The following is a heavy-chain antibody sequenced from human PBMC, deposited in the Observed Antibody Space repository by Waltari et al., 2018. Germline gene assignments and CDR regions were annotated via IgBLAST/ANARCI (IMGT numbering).Heavy chain of an antibody. CDR3: ARHKFAELRYFDWSPGVYGMDV. V-gene: IGHV5-51*01. Sequence: EVQLVQSGAEVKKPGESLKISCKGSGYSFTSYWIGWVRQMPGKGLEWMGIIYPGDSDTRYSPSFQGQVTISADKSISTAYLQWSSLKASDTAMYYCARHKFAELRYFDWSPGVYGMDVWGQGTTVTVSS. CDR2: IYPGDSDT. CDR1: GYSFTSYW. J-gene: IGHJ6*02. D-gene: IGHD3-9*01.